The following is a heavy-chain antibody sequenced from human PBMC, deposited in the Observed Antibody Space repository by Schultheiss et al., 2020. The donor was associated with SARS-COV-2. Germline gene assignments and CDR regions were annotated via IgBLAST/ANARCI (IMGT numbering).Heavy chain of an antibody. J-gene: IGHJ4*02. V-gene: IGHV3-49*04. Sequence: GGSLRLSCTASGFTFGDYAMSWVRQAPGKGLEWVGFIRSKAYGGTTEYAASVKGRFTISRDDSKSIAYLQMNSLKTEDTAVYYCTRAFGYFDWLLPFDYWGQGTLVTVSS. CDR3: TRAFGYFDWLLPFDY. CDR2: IRSKAYGGTT. CDR1: GFTFGDYA. D-gene: IGHD3-9*01.